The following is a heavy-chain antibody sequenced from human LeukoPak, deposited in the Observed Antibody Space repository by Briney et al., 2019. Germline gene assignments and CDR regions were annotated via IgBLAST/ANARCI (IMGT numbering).Heavy chain of an antibody. J-gene: IGHJ4*02. Sequence: SETLSLTRTVSGGSISSYYWSWIRQPPGKGLEWIGYIYYSGSTNYNPSLKSRVTISVDTSKNQFSLKLSSVTAADTAVYYCASSYDSSGYYYFDYWGQGTLVTVSS. CDR2: IYYSGST. V-gene: IGHV4-59*01. D-gene: IGHD3-22*01. CDR1: GGSISSYY. CDR3: ASSYDSSGYYYFDY.